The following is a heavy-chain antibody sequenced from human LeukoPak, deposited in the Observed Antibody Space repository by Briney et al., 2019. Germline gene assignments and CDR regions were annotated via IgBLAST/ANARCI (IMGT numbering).Heavy chain of an antibody. D-gene: IGHD3-9*01. CDR2: IIPIFGTA. J-gene: IGHJ4*02. CDR1: GGTFSSYA. CDR3: ARHYDILTGPLRY. Sequence: SVNVSCKASGGTFSSYAISWVRQAPGQGLEWMGGIIPIFGTANYAQKFQGRVTITADESTSTAYMELSSRRSEDTAVYYCARHYDILTGPLRYWGQGTLVTVSS. V-gene: IGHV1-69*01.